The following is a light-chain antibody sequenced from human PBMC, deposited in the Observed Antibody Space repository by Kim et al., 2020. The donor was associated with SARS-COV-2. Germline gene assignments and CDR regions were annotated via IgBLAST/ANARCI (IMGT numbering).Light chain of an antibody. CDR3: QQSDITPYT. V-gene: IGKV1-39*01. CDR1: RSIGNH. Sequence: DIQMTQSPSSLSASVGDRVTITCRASRSIGNHLNWYQQRPGKAPNLLIFGASNLQSGVSSRFSGSDSGTDFTLTIRSLQPEDSATYYCQQSDITPYTFGQGTKLEI. CDR2: GAS. J-gene: IGKJ2*01.